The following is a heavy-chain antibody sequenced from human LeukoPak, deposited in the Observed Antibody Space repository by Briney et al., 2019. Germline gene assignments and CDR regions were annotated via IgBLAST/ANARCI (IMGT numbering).Heavy chain of an antibody. J-gene: IGHJ4*02. Sequence: SETLSLTCTVSGGSISSSSYYWGWIRQPPGKGLEWIGRIYTSGSTNYNPSLESRVTISIDTSKKQFSLKLNSVTTADTAVYYCARAGRGYYDSSGYYFDYWGQGTLVTVSS. CDR2: IYTSGST. D-gene: IGHD3-22*01. CDR1: GGSISSSSYY. V-gene: IGHV4-39*07. CDR3: ARAGRGYYDSSGYYFDY.